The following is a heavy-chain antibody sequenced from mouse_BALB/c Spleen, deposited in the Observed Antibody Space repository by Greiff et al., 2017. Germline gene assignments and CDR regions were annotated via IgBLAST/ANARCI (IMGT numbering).Heavy chain of an antibody. CDR1: GYSFTGYY. J-gene: IGHJ4*01. CDR3: ARRPLRGSSMDY. D-gene: IGHD1-2*01. Sequence: VQLQQSGPELVKPGASVKISCKASGYSFTGYYMHWVKQSHVKSLEWIGRINPYNGATSYNQNFKDKASLTVDKSSSTAYMELHSLTSEDSAVYYCARRPLRGSSMDYWGQGTSVTVSS. V-gene: IGHV1-31*01. CDR2: INPYNGAT.